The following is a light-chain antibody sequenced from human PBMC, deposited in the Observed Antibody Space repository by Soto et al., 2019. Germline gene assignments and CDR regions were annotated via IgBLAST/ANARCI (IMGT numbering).Light chain of an antibody. V-gene: IGKV3-15*01. CDR3: QQYNNWIT. Sequence: EIVMTQSPATLSVSPGERATLSCRASQSVSSSLAWYQQKPGQAPKLLISGASTRATGIPARFSGSGSGTEFTLTISSLQSEDFAVYYCQQYNNWITFGQGTRLEIK. CDR1: QSVSSS. CDR2: GAS. J-gene: IGKJ5*01.